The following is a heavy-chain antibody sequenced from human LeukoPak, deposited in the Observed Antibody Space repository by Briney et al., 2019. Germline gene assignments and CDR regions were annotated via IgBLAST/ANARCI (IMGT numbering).Heavy chain of an antibody. CDR1: GGSISSSSYY. CDR3: APFSVRGGIGAFDI. CDR2: IYYSGST. V-gene: IGHV4-39*01. D-gene: IGHD3-10*01. Sequence: SQTLSLTCTVSGGSISSSSYYWGWIRQPPGKGLEWIGSIYYSGSTYYNPSLKSRVTISVDTSKNQFSLKLSSVTAADTAVYYCAPFSVRGGIGAFDIWGQGTMVTVSS. J-gene: IGHJ3*02.